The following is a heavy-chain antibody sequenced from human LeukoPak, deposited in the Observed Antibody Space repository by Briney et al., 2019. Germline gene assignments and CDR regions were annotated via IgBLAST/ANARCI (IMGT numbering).Heavy chain of an antibody. CDR1: GGSFSGYY. J-gene: IGHJ4*02. V-gene: IGHV3-7*01. CDR3: VRDKIEGATILDY. D-gene: IGHD1-26*01. Sequence: ETLSLTCAVYGGSFSGYYWSWVRQAPGKGLEWVANIKQDGSDKYCVDSVKGRFTISRDNAKNSLYLQMNSLRAEDTAVYHCVRDKIEGATILDYWGQGTLVTVSS. CDR2: IKQDGSDK.